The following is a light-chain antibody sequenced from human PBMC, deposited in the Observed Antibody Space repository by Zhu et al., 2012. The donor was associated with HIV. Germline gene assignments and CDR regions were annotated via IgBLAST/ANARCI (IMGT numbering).Light chain of an antibody. Sequence: EIVMTQSPDTLSVFPGERATLSCRASQSFGTTLAWYQHKPGQPPRLLTYGASTRATGIPARFSGSGSGTEFTLTISSVQSEDFAVYYCQHYYNWLGTFGQGTRVDIK. V-gene: IGKV3-15*01. CDR1: QSFGTT. J-gene: IGKJ1*01. CDR3: QHYYNWLGT. CDR2: GAS.